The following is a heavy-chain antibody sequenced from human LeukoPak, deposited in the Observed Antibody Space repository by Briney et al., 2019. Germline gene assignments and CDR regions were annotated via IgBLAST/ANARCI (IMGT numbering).Heavy chain of an antibody. CDR3: ARSLSTGRTYPDY. CDR2: IIPFLGIA. D-gene: IGHD1-1*01. Sequence: ASVKVSCKASGGTFSSYAISWVRQAPGQGLEWMGRIIPFLGIANYAQKFQDRVTITADKSTSTAYMELSSLRSEDTAVYYCARSLSTGRTYPDYWGQGTLVTVSS. V-gene: IGHV1-69*04. CDR1: GGTFSSYA. J-gene: IGHJ4*02.